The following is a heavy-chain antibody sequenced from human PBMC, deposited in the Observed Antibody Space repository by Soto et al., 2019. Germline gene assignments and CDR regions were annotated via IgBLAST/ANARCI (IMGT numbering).Heavy chain of an antibody. CDR3: ARGSSGYSYGYYYYYGMDV. J-gene: IGHJ6*02. V-gene: IGHV5-10-1*01. D-gene: IGHD5-18*01. CDR2: IDPSDSYT. Sequence: GETLKISCKGSGYSFTSYWISWVRQMPGKGLEWMGRIDPSDSYTNYSPSFQGHVTISADKSISTAYLQWSSLKASDTAMYYCARGSSGYSYGYYYYYGMDVWGQGTRVTVSS. CDR1: GYSFTSYW.